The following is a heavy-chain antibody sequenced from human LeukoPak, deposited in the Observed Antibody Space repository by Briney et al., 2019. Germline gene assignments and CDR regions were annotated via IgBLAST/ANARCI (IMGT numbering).Heavy chain of an antibody. CDR1: GYSFTSYW. CDR2: IYPGDSNT. V-gene: IGHV5-51*01. Sequence: GESLKISCKGSGYSFTSYWIAWVRQMPGKGLEWMGIIYPGDSNTRYSPSFQGQVTISADKSISTAYLQWSSLKASDTAKYYCARQGFVASYGVDVWGQGTTVTVSS. CDR3: ARQGFVASYGVDV. J-gene: IGHJ6*02.